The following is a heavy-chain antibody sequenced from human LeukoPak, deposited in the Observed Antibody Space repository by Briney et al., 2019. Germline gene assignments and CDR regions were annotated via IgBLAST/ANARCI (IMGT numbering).Heavy chain of an antibody. D-gene: IGHD3-3*01. CDR2: IYTSGST. J-gene: IGHJ4*02. CDR1: GGSISSGSYY. Sequence: SQTLSLTCTVSGGSISSGSYYWSWIRQPAGKGLEWIGRIYTSGSTNYNPSLKSRVTMSVDTSRNQFSLKLSSVTAADTAVYYCARLPTYYDFWSGLGGDYWGQGTLVTVSS. V-gene: IGHV4-61*02. CDR3: ARLPTYYDFWSGLGGDY.